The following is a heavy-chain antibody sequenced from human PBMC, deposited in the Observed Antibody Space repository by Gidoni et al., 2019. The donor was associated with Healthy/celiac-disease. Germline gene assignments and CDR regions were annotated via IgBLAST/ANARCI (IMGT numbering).Heavy chain of an antibody. V-gene: IGHV3-30*04. D-gene: IGHD3-3*01. CDR1: GFPFRSSA. CDR2: IADDGSNN. Sequence: QVQLVESGGGVVQPGRSLRLSCAASGFPFRSSAMHWVRQAPGKGREWVAVIADDGSNNDYADSVKGRVTISRDNSKNTLYLQMNSVRAEETAVYYCARDPRSYYDVWSGYLSWFDPWGQGTLVTVSS. J-gene: IGHJ5*02. CDR3: ARDPRSYYDVWSGYLSWFDP.